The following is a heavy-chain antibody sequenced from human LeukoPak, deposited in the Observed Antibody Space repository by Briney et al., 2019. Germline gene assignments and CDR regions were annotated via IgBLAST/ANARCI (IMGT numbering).Heavy chain of an antibody. CDR3: ARDIEAAGLFLDY. CDR1: GFTFSSNW. V-gene: IGHV3-7*01. D-gene: IGHD6-13*01. J-gene: IGHJ4*02. CDR2: IKYDGSEK. Sequence: GGSLRLSCAASGFTFSSNWMTWFRQAPGKGLEWVANIKYDGSEKDYMDSVKGRFTISRDNAKNSLYLQMNSLRAEDTAVYYCARDIEAAGLFLDYWGQGTLVTVSS.